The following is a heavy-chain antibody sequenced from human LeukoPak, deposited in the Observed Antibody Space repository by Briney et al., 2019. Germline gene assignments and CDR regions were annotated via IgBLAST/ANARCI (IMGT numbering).Heavy chain of an antibody. J-gene: IGHJ3*02. CDR1: GYTFTSYG. CDR2: ISAYNGNT. D-gene: IGHD2-15*01. CDR3: AREIVVVVAATPFGMEAFDI. V-gene: IGHV1-18*01. Sequence: ASVKVSCKASGYTFTSYGISWVRQAPGQGLEWMGWISAYNGNTNYAQKLQGRVTMTTDTSTSTAYMELRSLRSDDTAVYYCAREIVVVVAATPFGMEAFDIWGQGTMVTVSS.